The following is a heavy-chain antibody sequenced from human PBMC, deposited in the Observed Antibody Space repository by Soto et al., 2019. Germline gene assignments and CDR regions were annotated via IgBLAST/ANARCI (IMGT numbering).Heavy chain of an antibody. CDR2: IIPMYGTT. Sequence: SVKVSCKSSGGSFSSSAITWVRQAPGQGLEWMGRIIPMYGTTFYAQTFQGRVTITADESTSTVYMHLSSLKSEDTASYFCATSVGAIGYRFFNMDVWGQGTTVTVSS. CDR1: GGSFSSSA. D-gene: IGHD5-12*01. CDR3: ATSVGAIGYRFFNMDV. J-gene: IGHJ6*02. V-gene: IGHV1-69*13.